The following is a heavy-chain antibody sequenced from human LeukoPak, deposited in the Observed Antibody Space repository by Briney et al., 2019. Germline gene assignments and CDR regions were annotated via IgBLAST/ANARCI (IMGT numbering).Heavy chain of an antibody. V-gene: IGHV3-21*01. CDR3: ATLRAIGYSGYDYRVTPPPWFDP. CDR1: EFTFSSYS. D-gene: IGHD5-12*01. Sequence: GGSLRLSCAASEFTFSSYSMNWVRQAPGKGLEWVSSISSSSSYIYYADSVKGRFTISRDNAKNSLYLQMNSLRAEDTAVYYSATLRAIGYSGYDYRVTPPPWFDPWGQGTLVTVSS. J-gene: IGHJ5*02. CDR2: ISSSSSYI.